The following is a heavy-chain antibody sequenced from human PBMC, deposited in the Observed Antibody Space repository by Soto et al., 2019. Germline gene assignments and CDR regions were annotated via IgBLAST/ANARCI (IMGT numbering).Heavy chain of an antibody. CDR3: ARVPNYYDSSGYYYVFDY. J-gene: IGHJ4*02. V-gene: IGHV4-61*01. CDR1: GGSVSSGSYY. Sequence: SETLSLTCTVSGGSVSSGSYYWSWIRQPPGKGLEWIGYIYYSGSTNYNPSLKSRVTISVDTSKNQFSLKLSSVTAADTAVYYCARVPNYYDSSGYYYVFDYWGQGTLVTVSS. D-gene: IGHD3-22*01. CDR2: IYYSGST.